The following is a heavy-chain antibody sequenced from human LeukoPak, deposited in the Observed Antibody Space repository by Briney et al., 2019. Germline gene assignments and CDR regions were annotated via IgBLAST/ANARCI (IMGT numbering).Heavy chain of an antibody. D-gene: IGHD1-26*01. V-gene: IGHV3-23*01. Sequence: GGSLRLSCAASGFTFRTYAMSWVRQAPGKGLEWVSAISAGGKTYYADSVKGRFTISRDNSKNTLYLQMNSLRAEDTALYYCAKGKQWELPFDYWSQGTLVTVSS. CDR2: ISAGGKT. J-gene: IGHJ4*02. CDR3: AKGKQWELPFDY. CDR1: GFTFRTYA.